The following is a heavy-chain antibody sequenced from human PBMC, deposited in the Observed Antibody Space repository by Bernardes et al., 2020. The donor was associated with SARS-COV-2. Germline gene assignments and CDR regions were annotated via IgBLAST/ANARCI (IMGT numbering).Heavy chain of an antibody. Sequence: GGSLRLSREASGFTFSNYWMSWVRQAPGKGLEWVANIKQDASDKYYVDSVKGRFTISRDNAKNSLYLQMNSLRAEDTAVYFCARDGDGYFDYWGQGTLVTVSS. V-gene: IGHV3-7*01. D-gene: IGHD2-21*01. CDR2: IKQDASDK. CDR3: ARDGDGYFDY. J-gene: IGHJ4*02. CDR1: GFTFSNYW.